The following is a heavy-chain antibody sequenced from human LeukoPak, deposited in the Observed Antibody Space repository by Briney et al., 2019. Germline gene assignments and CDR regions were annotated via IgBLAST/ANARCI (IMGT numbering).Heavy chain of an antibody. CDR3: AKCLSGDCYY. V-gene: IGHV3-23*01. CDR2: ISGSGGST. D-gene: IGHD2-21*02. Sequence: GGSLRLSCAASGFTFSSYSMNWVRQAPGKGLEWVSAISGSGGSTYYADSVKGRFTISRDNSKNTLYLQMNSLRAEDTAVYYCAKCLSGDCYYWGQGTLVTVSS. J-gene: IGHJ4*02. CDR1: GFTFSSYS.